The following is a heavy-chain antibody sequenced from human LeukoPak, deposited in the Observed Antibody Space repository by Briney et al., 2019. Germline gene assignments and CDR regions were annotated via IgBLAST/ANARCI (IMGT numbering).Heavy chain of an antibody. V-gene: IGHV3-15*01. CDR3: TTDIWLGGYDLNYFDY. Sequence: GGSLRLSRAASGFTFSNAWMSWVRQAPGNGLEWVGRIKSKTDGGTTDYAAPVKGRFTISRDDSKNTLYLQINSLKTEDTAVYYCTTDIWLGGYDLNYFDYWGQGTLVNVSS. CDR2: IKSKTDGGTT. J-gene: IGHJ4*02. D-gene: IGHD5-12*01. CDR1: GFTFSNAW.